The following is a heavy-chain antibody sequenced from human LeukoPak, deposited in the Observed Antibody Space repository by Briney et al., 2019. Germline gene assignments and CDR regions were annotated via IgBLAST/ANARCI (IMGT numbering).Heavy chain of an antibody. CDR1: GYTFTSYY. CDR2: IIPIFGTA. Sequence: SVKVSCKASGYTFTSYYMHWVRQAPGQGLEWMGGIIPIFGTANYAQKFQGRVTITTHESTSTAYMELSSLRSEDTAVYYCARQDSSGYSEYFQHWGQGTLVTVSS. J-gene: IGHJ1*01. V-gene: IGHV1-69*05. CDR3: ARQDSSGYSEYFQH. D-gene: IGHD3-22*01.